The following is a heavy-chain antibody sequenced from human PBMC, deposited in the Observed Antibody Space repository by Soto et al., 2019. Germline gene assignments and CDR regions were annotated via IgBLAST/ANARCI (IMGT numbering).Heavy chain of an antibody. CDR3: AKEPKIQLWLHYVDY. CDR2: ITHDGSNT. Sequence: QVQLVQSGGNVVQPGRSLRLSCAASGFTFSNYGMHWVRQAPGKGLEWLAFITHDGSNTYYADSVKGRFTISRDNSKNTLYLQMNSLRAEDTAVCYCAKEPKIQLWLHYVDYWGQGTLVTVSS. CDR1: GFTFSNYG. V-gene: IGHV3-30*18. J-gene: IGHJ4*02. D-gene: IGHD5-18*01.